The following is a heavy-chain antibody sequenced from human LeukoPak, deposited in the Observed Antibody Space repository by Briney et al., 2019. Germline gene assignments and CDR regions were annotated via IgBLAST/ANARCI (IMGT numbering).Heavy chain of an antibody. V-gene: IGHV3-11*01. CDR3: ARDPGLYSNGWEYYFDS. D-gene: IGHD6-19*01. Sequence: GGSLRLSCAASGFTFRDYYMSWIRQAPGKGPEWVAYMTGSGHRIYYADSVKGRFTISRDNTQNSLYLQMDSLRAEDTAVYYCARDPGLYSNGWEYYFDSWGQGTLVTVSS. CDR2: MTGSGHRI. CDR1: GFTFRDYY. J-gene: IGHJ4*02.